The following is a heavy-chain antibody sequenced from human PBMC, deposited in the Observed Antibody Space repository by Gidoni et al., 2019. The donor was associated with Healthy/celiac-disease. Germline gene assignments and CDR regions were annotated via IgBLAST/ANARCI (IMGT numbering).Heavy chain of an antibody. J-gene: IGHJ3*02. Sequence: EVQLLESGGGLVQPGGSLRLSCAASGFTFSSYAMSWVRPAPGKGLEWVSAISGSGGSTYYADSVKGRFTISRDNSKNTLYLQMNSLRAEDTAVYYCAKDLLGGQWLVRWDAFDIWGQGTMVTVSS. CDR2: ISGSGGST. CDR3: AKDLLGGQWLVRWDAFDI. V-gene: IGHV3-23*01. CDR1: GFTFSSYA. D-gene: IGHD6-19*01.